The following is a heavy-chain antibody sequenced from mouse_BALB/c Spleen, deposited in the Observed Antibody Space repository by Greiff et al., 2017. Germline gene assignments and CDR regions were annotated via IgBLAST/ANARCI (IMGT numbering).Heavy chain of an antibody. J-gene: IGHJ3*01. Sequence: EVMLVESGGGLVQPGGSLKLSCAASGFTFSSYGMSWVRQTPDKRLELVATINSNGGSTYYPDSVKGRFTISRDNAKNTLYLQMSSLKSEDTAMYYCARVATGSPWFAYWGQGTLVTVSA. CDR3: ARVATGSPWFAY. V-gene: IGHV5-6-3*01. CDR2: INSNGGST. D-gene: IGHD1-1*01. CDR1: GFTFSSYG.